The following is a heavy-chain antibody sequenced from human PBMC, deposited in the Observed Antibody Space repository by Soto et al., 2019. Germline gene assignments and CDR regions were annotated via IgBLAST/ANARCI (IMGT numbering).Heavy chain of an antibody. Sequence: SETLSLTCAVYGGSFSGYYWSWIRQPPGKGLEWIGEINHSGSTNYNPSLKSRVTISVDTSKNQFSLKLSSVTAADTAVYYCARGDATVLIDYWGQGTLVTVSS. D-gene: IGHD4-17*01. CDR3: ARGDATVLIDY. J-gene: IGHJ4*02. V-gene: IGHV4-34*01. CDR1: GGSFSGYY. CDR2: INHSGST.